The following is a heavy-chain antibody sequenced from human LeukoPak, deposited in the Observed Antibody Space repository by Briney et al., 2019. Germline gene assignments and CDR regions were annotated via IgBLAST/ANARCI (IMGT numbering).Heavy chain of an antibody. Sequence: SEALSLTCIVSGDSISSHYWSCVRQPPGKGLEYMGYIYYSGSTNYSPSLKSRVTISVDTSKNQFSLKLSSVTAADTAVYYRARRRRGYSYGYAFDIWGQGTMVTVSS. CDR3: ARRRRGYSYGYAFDI. CDR1: GDSISSHY. D-gene: IGHD5-18*01. V-gene: IGHV4-59*11. J-gene: IGHJ3*02. CDR2: IYYSGST.